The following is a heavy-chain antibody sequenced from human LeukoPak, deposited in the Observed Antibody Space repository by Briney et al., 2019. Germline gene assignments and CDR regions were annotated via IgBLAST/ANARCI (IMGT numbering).Heavy chain of an antibody. D-gene: IGHD4-4*01. J-gene: IGHJ6*02. Sequence: GASVKVSCKASGYTFTGYYMHWVRQAPGQGLEWMGWINPNSGGTNYAQKFQGRVTMTRDTSISTAYMELSRLRSDDTAVYYCARGDDYTGGYGMDVWGQGTTVTVSS. CDR3: ARGDDYTGGYGMDV. V-gene: IGHV1-2*02. CDR1: GYTFTGYY. CDR2: INPNSGGT.